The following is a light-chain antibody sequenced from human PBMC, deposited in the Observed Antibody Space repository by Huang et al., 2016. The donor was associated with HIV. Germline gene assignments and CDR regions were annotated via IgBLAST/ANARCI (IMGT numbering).Light chain of an antibody. CDR2: GES. J-gene: IGKJ1*01. CDR1: ESVRSTY. CDR3: QQYGTSPWT. V-gene: IGKV3-20*01. Sequence: EIVLTQSPGTLSLSPGEGATVSCRSNESVRSTYLAWYRQSGGQAPRLLFYGESNRATGIPDMFSGRGSGADFILTVSRLEREDFAVYYCQQYGTSPWTVGKGTKVEIK.